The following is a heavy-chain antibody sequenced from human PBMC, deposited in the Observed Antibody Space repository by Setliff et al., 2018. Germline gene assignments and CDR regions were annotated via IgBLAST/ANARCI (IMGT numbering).Heavy chain of an antibody. D-gene: IGHD3-22*01. CDR3: ARDAPKVVDKFDL. CDR1: GYSFTSYW. Sequence: GESLKISCKGSGYSFTSYWIGWVRQAPGQGLEWMGWISAYNGNTDYVYNVRDRITMTTDTSTGTAYMELRSLTSDDSAVYYCARDAPKVVDKFDLWGQGTKVTVSS. J-gene: IGHJ3*01. V-gene: IGHV1-18*04. CDR2: ISAYNGNT.